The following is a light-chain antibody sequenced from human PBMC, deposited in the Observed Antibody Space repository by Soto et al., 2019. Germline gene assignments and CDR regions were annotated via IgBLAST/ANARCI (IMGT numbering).Light chain of an antibody. CDR3: QQYDNLPLT. V-gene: IGKV1-39*01. CDR2: SAS. J-gene: IGKJ5*01. CDR1: WSINTC. Sequence: DIPMTQSPSSMFASXGDRVTICCRSSWSINTCLNRYQQRPGRAPELXXYSASNLHHGVPSRFSGSGSGTDFTSPINNLLPEDFAIYYGQQYDNLPLTFGQGTRLEIK.